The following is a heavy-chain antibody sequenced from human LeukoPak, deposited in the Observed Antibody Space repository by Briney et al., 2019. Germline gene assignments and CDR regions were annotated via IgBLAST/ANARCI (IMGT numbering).Heavy chain of an antibody. Sequence: GGSLRLSCAASGFTFSSYAMSWVRQAPGKGLEWVSGIIGSGGSTYYAFSVNSRFTISRDYSKNTMYLQMNSVRAEGTAVYYCAKARGSSWYHYWGQGTLVTVSS. J-gene: IGHJ4*02. CDR3: AKARGSSWYHY. CDR1: GFTFSSYA. V-gene: IGHV3-23*01. D-gene: IGHD6-13*01. CDR2: IIGSGGST.